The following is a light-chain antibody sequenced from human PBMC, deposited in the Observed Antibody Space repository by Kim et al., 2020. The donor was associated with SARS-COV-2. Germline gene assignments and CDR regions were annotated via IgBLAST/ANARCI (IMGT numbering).Light chain of an antibody. CDR2: AAS. CDR3: QQYVSSHS. CDR1: QSVSSSF. Sequence: EIVLTQFPGTLSLSPGERATLSSRASQSVSSSFLAWYQQKPGQAPRLLIYAASSRATGIPDRFSGSGSGTDFTLTITRLEPEDFAVYYCQQYVSSHSFGQGTKLEI. J-gene: IGKJ2*03. V-gene: IGKV3-20*01.